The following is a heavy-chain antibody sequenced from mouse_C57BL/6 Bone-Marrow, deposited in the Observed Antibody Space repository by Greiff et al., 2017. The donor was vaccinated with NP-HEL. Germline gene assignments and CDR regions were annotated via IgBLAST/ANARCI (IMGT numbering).Heavy chain of an antibody. CDR1: GYTFTSYW. J-gene: IGHJ1*03. CDR2: INPSNGGT. CDR3: AGLLRRYWYFDV. V-gene: IGHV1-53*01. D-gene: IGHD2-3*01. Sequence: VQLQQPGTELVKPGASVKLSCKASGYTFTSYWMHWVKQRPGQGLEWIGNINPSNGGTNYNEKFKSKATLTVDKSSSTAYMQLSSLTSEDSAVYYGAGLLRRYWYFDVWGTGTTVTVSS.